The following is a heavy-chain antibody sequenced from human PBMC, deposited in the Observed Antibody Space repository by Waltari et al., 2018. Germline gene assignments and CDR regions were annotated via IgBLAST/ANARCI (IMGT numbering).Heavy chain of an antibody. Sequence: EVQLVESGGGLIKPGGSLRLSCAASGFTVSSNYMSWVRQEPGKGLEWVSVIYSGGSTYYADSVKGRFTISRDNSKNTLYLQMNSLRAEDTAVYYCARDYYDSSGPDWGQGTLVTVSS. V-gene: IGHV3-53*01. J-gene: IGHJ4*02. D-gene: IGHD3-22*01. CDR3: ARDYYDSSGPD. CDR2: IYSGGST. CDR1: GFTVSSNY.